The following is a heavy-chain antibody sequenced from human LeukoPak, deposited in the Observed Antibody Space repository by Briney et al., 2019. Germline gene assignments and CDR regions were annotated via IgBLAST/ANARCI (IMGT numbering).Heavy chain of an antibody. D-gene: IGHD2-2*01. CDR2: IIPIFGTA. J-gene: IGHJ5*02. Sequence: SVKVSCKASGGTFSSYAISWVRQAPGQGLEWMGGIIPIFGTANYAQKFQGRVTITADESTSTAYMELSSLRSEDTAVYYCARASSSTSLSVSNWFDPWGQGTLVTVSS. CDR3: ARASSSTSLSVSNWFDP. CDR1: GGTFSSYA. V-gene: IGHV1-69*13.